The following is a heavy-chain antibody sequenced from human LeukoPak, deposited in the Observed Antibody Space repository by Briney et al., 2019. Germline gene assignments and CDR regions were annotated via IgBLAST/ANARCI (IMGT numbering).Heavy chain of an antibody. CDR3: ARGDSYGYTSGFDY. CDR2: INPDSGGT. J-gene: IGHJ4*02. V-gene: IGHV1-2*02. D-gene: IGHD5-18*01. Sequence: GASVKASCKASGSTFTGYYIHWVRQAPGQGLEWMGWINPDSGGTNFPQKFQGRVTMTRDTSISTAYMELSRLRSDDTAVYHCARGDSYGYTSGFDYWGQGTLVTVSS. CDR1: GSTFTGYY.